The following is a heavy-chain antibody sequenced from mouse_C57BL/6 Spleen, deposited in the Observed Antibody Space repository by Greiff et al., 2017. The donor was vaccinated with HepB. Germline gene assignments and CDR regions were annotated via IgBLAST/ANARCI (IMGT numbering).Heavy chain of an antibody. J-gene: IGHJ1*03. Sequence: EVQVVESGGGLVKPGGSLKLSCAASGFTFSSYTMSWVRQTPEKRLEWVATISGGGGNTYYPDSVKGRFTISRDNAKNTLYLQMSSLRSEDTALYYCARPDSNYWYFDVWGTGTTVTVSS. V-gene: IGHV5-9*01. CDR2: ISGGGGNT. CDR3: ARPDSNYWYFDV. CDR1: GFTFSSYT. D-gene: IGHD2-5*01.